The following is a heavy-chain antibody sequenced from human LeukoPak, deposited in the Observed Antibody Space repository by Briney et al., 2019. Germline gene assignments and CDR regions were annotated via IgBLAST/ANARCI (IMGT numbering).Heavy chain of an antibody. J-gene: IGHJ4*02. D-gene: IGHD1-26*01. CDR3: AKAGWELLRGSFDY. CDR1: GFTFSSYA. CDR2: ISGSGGST. Sequence: GGSLRLSYAASGFTFSSYAMSWVRQAPGKGLEWVSAISGSGGSTYYADSVKGRFTISRDNSKNTLYLQMNSLRAEDTAVYYCAKAGWELLRGSFDYWGQGTLVTVSS. V-gene: IGHV3-23*01.